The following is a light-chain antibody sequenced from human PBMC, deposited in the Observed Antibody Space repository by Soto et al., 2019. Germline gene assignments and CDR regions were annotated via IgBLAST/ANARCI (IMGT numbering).Light chain of an antibody. Sequence: DIVMTQSPDSLAVSLGGRATISCKSSQTVLYGHNKRNYLAWYQQKSGQPPTLLLYWASTRGSGVPDRFTGSGSGTDFTLTITSLQAEDVAVYYCQQYFANPRTFGQGTKVEIK. V-gene: IGKV4-1*01. CDR3: QQYFANPRT. J-gene: IGKJ1*01. CDR1: QTVLYGHNKRNY. CDR2: WAS.